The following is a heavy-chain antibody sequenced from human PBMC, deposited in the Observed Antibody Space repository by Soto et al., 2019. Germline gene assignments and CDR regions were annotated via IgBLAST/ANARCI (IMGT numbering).Heavy chain of an antibody. CDR3: ARDSPRGGVTLFGY. V-gene: IGHV4-31*03. J-gene: IGHJ4*02. D-gene: IGHD3-16*01. CDR1: GGSISSGGYY. Sequence: QVQLQESGPGLVKPSQTLSLTCTVSGGSISSGGYYWSWIRQHPGKGLEWIGYIYYSGSTYYNPSLKSRVAVSVETSKNQFSLMLSSVTATDTAVYYCARDSPRGGVTLFGYWGQGTLVTVSS. CDR2: IYYSGST.